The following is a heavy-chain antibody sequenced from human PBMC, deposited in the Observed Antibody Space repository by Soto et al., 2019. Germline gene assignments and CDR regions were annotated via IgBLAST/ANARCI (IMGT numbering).Heavy chain of an antibody. Sequence: PSEILSLTCAVYGGSFSGYYWSWIRQPPGKGLEWIGEINHSGSTNYNPSLKSRVTISVDTSKNQFSLKLSSVTAADTAVYYCARGKWALVRGVITRPFFDYWGQGTLVTVSS. CDR3: ARGKWALVRGVITRPFFDY. J-gene: IGHJ4*02. CDR1: GGSFSGYY. D-gene: IGHD3-10*01. CDR2: INHSGST. V-gene: IGHV4-34*01.